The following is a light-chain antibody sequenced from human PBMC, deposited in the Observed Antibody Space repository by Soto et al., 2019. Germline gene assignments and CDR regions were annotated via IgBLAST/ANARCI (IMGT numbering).Light chain of an antibody. CDR2: EVS. CDR1: SSDVGGYNY. Sequence: QSALTQPPSASGSPGQSVTISCTGTSSDVGGYNYVSWYQHHPGKGPKLMIYEVSKWPSGVPDRFSGSKSGNTASLTVSGLQAEDEADYYCSSFAGSNTIFGGGTKVTVL. J-gene: IGLJ2*01. V-gene: IGLV2-8*01. CDR3: SSFAGSNTI.